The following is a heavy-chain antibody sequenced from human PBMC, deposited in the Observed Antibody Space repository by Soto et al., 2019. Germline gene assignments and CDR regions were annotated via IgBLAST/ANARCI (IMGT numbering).Heavy chain of an antibody. Sequence: GGSLRLSCAASGFTFSSYSMNWVRQAPGKGLEWVSSISSSSSYIYYADSVKGRFTISRDNAKNSLYLQMNSLRAEDTAVYYCARRGRETNAVAKGPHDYCMDVWGKGTTVTVSS. CDR1: GFTFSSYS. V-gene: IGHV3-21*01. J-gene: IGHJ6*03. CDR3: ARRGRETNAVAKGPHDYCMDV. CDR2: ISSSSSYI. D-gene: IGHD1-7*01.